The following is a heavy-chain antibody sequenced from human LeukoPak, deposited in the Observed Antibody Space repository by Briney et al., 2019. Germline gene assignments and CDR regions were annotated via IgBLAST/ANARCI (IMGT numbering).Heavy chain of an antibody. CDR2: IYYSGST. CDR1: GGSISSYY. J-gene: IGHJ4*02. V-gene: IGHV4-59*01. Sequence: KASETLSLTCTDSGGSISSYYWSWIRQPPGKGLEWIGYIYYSGSTNYNPSLKSRVTISVDTSKNQFSLKLSSVTAADTAVYYCARGPENYGPGSYAHWGQGTLVTVSS. D-gene: IGHD3-10*01. CDR3: ARGPENYGPGSYAH.